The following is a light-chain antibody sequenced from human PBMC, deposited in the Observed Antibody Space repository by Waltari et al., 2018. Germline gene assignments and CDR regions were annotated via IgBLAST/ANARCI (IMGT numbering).Light chain of an antibody. J-gene: IGLJ3*02. CDR2: DVN. CDR1: SSDFGNYNL. V-gene: IGLV2-23*02. Sequence: QSALTQTATVSGSPGQSITISCSGTSSDFGNYNLVPWYQQHPGKAPTLIIYDVNKRPSGVSNRFSGSKSGNTAFLTISGLQTADEADYYCCSYAGSAISVFGGGTKVTVL. CDR3: CSYAGSAISV.